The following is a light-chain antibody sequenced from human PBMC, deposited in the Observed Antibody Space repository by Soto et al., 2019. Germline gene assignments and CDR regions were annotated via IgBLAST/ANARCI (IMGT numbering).Light chain of an antibody. CDR1: QSVTSY. J-gene: IGKJ5*01. CDR3: QQRSSWPLIA. Sequence: EIVLTHSPGTLSLSPGERATLSCGSSQSVTSYLAWYQQKPGQAPRLLIYDASNRATGIPARFSGSGSGTDFTLTISSLQPEDFSVYYCQQRSSWPLIAFGQGTRLEIK. V-gene: IGKV3-11*01. CDR2: DAS.